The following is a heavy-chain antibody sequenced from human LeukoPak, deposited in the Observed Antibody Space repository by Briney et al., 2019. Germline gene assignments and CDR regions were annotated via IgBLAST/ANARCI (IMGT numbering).Heavy chain of an antibody. Sequence: PGRSLRLSCAASGFTFSSYAMHWVRQAPGKGLEWVAVISYDGSNKYYADPGKGRFTISRDNSKHTLYLQMNSQRAEDTAVYYCARDQGDGDYDLADWFDPWGQGTLVTVSS. D-gene: IGHD4-17*01. V-gene: IGHV3-30-3*01. CDR2: ISYDGSNK. CDR1: GFTFSSYA. J-gene: IGHJ5*02. CDR3: ARDQGDGDYDLADWFDP.